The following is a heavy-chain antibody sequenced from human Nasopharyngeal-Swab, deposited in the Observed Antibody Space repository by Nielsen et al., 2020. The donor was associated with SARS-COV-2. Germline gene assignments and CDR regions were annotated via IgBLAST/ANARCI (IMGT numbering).Heavy chain of an antibody. D-gene: IGHD4-17*01. CDR1: GFRLSSYA. V-gene: IGHV3-23*01. J-gene: IGHJ4*02. CDR3: AKPAGLTTVTTVDY. CDR2: ISGSGVST. Sequence: GESPKIPCSASGFRLSSYAISWVRQAPGKGLEWVSAISGSGVSTYYADPVKGRFTLSRDNSKNTLYLQMNSLRAEDTAVYYCAKPAGLTTVTTVDYWGQGTLVTVSS.